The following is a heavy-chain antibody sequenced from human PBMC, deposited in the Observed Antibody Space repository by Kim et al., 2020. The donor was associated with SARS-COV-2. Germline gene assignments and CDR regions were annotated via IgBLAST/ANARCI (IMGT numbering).Heavy chain of an antibody. V-gene: IGHV3-30*02. Sequence: AASVKGRFTIAGDKSKNTLDLQMNSLGAEDTAVYYCAKDEAAAGNWYFDLWGRGTLVTVSS. CDR3: AKDEAAAGNWYFDL. D-gene: IGHD6-13*01. J-gene: IGHJ2*01.